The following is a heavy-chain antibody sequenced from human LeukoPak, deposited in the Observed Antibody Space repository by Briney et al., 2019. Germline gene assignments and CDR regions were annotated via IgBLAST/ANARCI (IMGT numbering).Heavy chain of an antibody. CDR2: IYTSGST. D-gene: IGHD3-3*01. CDR1: GGSISSGSYY. V-gene: IGHV4-61*02. Sequence: PSQTLSLTCTVSGGSISSGSYYWSWIRQPAGKGLEWIGRIYTSGSTNYNPSLKSRVTISVDTSKNQFSLKLSSVTAADTAVYYCARGIVLRFLEWLLPDWGQGTLVTVSS. CDR3: ARGIVLRFLEWLLPD. J-gene: IGHJ4*02.